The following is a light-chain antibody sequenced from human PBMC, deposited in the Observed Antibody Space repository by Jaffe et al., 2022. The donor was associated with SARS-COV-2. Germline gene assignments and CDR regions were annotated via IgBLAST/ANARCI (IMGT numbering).Light chain of an antibody. Sequence: EIVLTQSPGTLSLSPGERATLSCRASQSVGSNYLVWYQQKPGQAPRLLIYDASSRATGIPDRFSGSGSGTDFTLTISRLEPEDFAVYYCQQYGSSPMTFGQGTRLEIK. V-gene: IGKV3-20*01. CDR1: QSVGSNY. J-gene: IGKJ5*01. CDR3: QQYGSSPMT. CDR2: DAS.